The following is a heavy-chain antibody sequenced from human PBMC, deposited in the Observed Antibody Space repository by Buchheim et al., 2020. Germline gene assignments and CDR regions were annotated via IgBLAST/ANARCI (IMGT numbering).Heavy chain of an antibody. CDR3: ARGGSYEKPAFDY. D-gene: IGHD3-16*01. CDR1: GFTFSSYG. J-gene: IGHJ4*02. V-gene: IGHV3-33*01. CDR2: IWYDGSNK. Sequence: QVQLVESGGGVVQPGRSLRLSCAASGFTFSSYGMHWVRQAPGKGLEWVAVIWYDGSNKYYADSVKGRFTISRDNSKNKLYLQMNSLRAEDTAVYYCARGGSYEKPAFDYWGQGTL.